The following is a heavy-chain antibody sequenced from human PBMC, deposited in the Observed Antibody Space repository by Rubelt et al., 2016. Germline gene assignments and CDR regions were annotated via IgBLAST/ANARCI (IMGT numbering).Heavy chain of an antibody. V-gene: IGHV4-34*01. CDR3: ARATYYYDSSGYYYIDY. J-gene: IGHJ4*02. CDR1: GGSFSGYY. D-gene: IGHD3-22*01. CDR2: INHSGST. Sequence: QVQLQQWGAGLLKPSETLSLTCAVYGGSFSGYYWSWIRQPPGKGLEWIGEINHSGSTNYNPSLRSRVTISVDTSKNQFSLKLSSVTAADTAVYYCARATYYYDSSGYYYIDYWGQGTLVTVSS.